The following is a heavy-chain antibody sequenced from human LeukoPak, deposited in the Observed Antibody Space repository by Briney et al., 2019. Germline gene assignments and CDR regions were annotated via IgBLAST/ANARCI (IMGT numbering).Heavy chain of an antibody. J-gene: IGHJ2*01. V-gene: IGHV4-4*07. CDR2: IYSSGST. D-gene: IGHD2-2*01. Sequence: KTSETLSLTCTVSGGSISSYHWSWIRQPAGKGLEWIGRIYSSGSTNYNPSLKSRVTMSVDTSKNQFSLKLSSVTAADTAVYYCARGQYHLLYWYFDLWGRGTLVTVSS. CDR1: GGSISSYH. CDR3: ARGQYHLLYWYFDL.